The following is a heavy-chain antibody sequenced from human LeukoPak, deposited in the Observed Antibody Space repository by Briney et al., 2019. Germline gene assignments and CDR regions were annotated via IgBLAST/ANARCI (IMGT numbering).Heavy chain of an antibody. CDR1: GFTFNSYA. D-gene: IGHD3-22*01. Sequence: QPGGSLRLSCAASGFTFNSYAMSWVRQAPGKGLEWVSAISGSGGSTYYADSVKGRFTISRDNPKNTLYLQMNSLRAEDTAVYYCAKCYYDSSGYYFGAFDIWGQGTMVTVSS. CDR3: AKCYYDSSGYYFGAFDI. CDR2: ISGSGGST. V-gene: IGHV3-23*01. J-gene: IGHJ3*02.